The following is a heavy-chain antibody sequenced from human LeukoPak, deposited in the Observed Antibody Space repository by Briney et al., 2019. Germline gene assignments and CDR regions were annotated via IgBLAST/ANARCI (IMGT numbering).Heavy chain of an antibody. CDR3: AKDYRGVAAAGTLGYFDY. J-gene: IGHJ4*02. Sequence: PGGSLRLSWAASGFTFSSYAMSWVRQAPGKGLEWVSAISGSGGSTYYADSVKGRFTISRDNSKNTLYLQMNSLRAEDTAVYYCAKDYRGVAAAGTLGYFDYWGQGTLVTVSS. CDR2: ISGSGGST. V-gene: IGHV3-23*01. CDR1: GFTFSSYA. D-gene: IGHD6-13*01.